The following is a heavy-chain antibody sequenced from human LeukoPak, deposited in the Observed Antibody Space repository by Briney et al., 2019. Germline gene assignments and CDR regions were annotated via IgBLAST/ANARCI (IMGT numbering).Heavy chain of an antibody. D-gene: IGHD2-15*01. Sequence: GASVKVSCKASGYTFTSYGISWVRQAPGQGLEWMGWISAYNGNTNYAQKLQGRVTMTTDTSTSTAYMELRSLRSDDTAVYYCARVRYCSGGSCSRGLYYFDYWGQGTLVTVSS. CDR2: ISAYNGNT. V-gene: IGHV1-18*01. CDR3: ARVRYCSGGSCSRGLYYFDY. CDR1: GYTFTSYG. J-gene: IGHJ4*02.